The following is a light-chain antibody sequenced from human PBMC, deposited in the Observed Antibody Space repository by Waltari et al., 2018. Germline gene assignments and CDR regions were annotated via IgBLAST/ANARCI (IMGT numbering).Light chain of an antibody. CDR1: QSISSY. J-gene: IGKJ3*01. Sequence: DIQMTQSPSSLSASVGDTVTITCRASQSISSYLNWYQQKPGKAPKLLIYAASSFQSGVPSRFSGSGSGTDFTLTISSLQPEDFATYYCQQSFSVPPGFTFGPGTTVDIK. V-gene: IGKV1-39*01. CDR3: QQSFSVPPGFT. CDR2: AAS.